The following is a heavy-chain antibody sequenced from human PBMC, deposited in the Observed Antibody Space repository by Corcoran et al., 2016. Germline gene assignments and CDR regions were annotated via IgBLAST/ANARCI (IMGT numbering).Heavy chain of an antibody. V-gene: IGHV2-70*01. CDR1: GFSLSTTGMC. D-gene: IGHD6-6*01. J-gene: IGHJ6*02. Sequence: QVTLRESGPALVKPTQTLTLTCTLSGFSLSTTGMCVSWIRQPPGKALEWLALIDWDDDEYYSTSLKTRLTISKDTSTNQVVLTMTNMDPVDTATYFCARTSSIAARSYGMDVWGQGTTVTVSS. CDR2: IDWDDDE. CDR3: ARTSSIAARSYGMDV.